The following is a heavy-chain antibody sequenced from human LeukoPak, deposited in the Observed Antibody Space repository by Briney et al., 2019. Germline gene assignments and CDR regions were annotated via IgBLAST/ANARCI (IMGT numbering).Heavy chain of an antibody. D-gene: IGHD6-19*01. V-gene: IGHV4-4*02. CDR3: ARVPSSGWDLGGANWFDP. Sequence: SGTLSLTCAVSGGSISSSNWWSWVRQPPAKGLEWIGEIYHSGSTNYNPSLKSRVTISVDTSKNQFSLKLSSVTAADTAVYFCARVPSSGWDLGGANWFDPWGQGTLVTVSS. CDR1: GGSISSSNW. J-gene: IGHJ5*02. CDR2: IYHSGST.